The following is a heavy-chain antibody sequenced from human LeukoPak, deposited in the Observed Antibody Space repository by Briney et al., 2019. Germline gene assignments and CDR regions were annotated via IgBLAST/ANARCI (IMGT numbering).Heavy chain of an antibody. J-gene: IGHJ4*02. D-gene: IGHD4-17*01. CDR3: AKVGDYGDYRLFDY. CDR2: IRYDGSNK. CDR1: GFTFSSYG. V-gene: IGHV3-30*02. Sequence: GGSLRLSCAASGFTFSSYGMHWVRQAPGKGLEWVAFIRYDGSNKYYADSVKGRFTISRDNSKNTLYLQMNSLRGEDTAVYYCAKVGDYGDYRLFDYWGQGTLVTVSS.